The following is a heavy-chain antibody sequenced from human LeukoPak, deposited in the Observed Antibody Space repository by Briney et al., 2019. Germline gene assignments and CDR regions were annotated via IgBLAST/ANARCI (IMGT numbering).Heavy chain of an antibody. CDR1: GFTFGDYA. CDR2: INWDDGGI. Sequence: GGSLRLSCAASGFTFGDYAMHWVRQAPGKGLEWVSGINWDDGGIVYAQSMRGRFTISRDNAKNTMYLQMNSLRPEDTALYYCARDDHNVLTDNFDHWGQGTLVTVSS. V-gene: IGHV3-9*01. D-gene: IGHD3-9*01. J-gene: IGHJ4*02. CDR3: ARDDHNVLTDNFDH.